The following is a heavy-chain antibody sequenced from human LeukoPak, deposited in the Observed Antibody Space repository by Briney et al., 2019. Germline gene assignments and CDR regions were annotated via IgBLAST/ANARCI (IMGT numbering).Heavy chain of an antibody. CDR2: IYPGDSDT. D-gene: IGHD3-3*01. CDR1: GYSFTNYW. Sequence: GESLKISCKGSGYSFTNYWIGWVRQMPGKGLEWMGIIYPGDSDTRYSPSFQGQVSISADKSISTAYLQWSSLKASDSAIYYCARRSQYYDFWSGSRFGGAFDIWGQGTMVTVSS. J-gene: IGHJ3*02. CDR3: ARRSQYYDFWSGSRFGGAFDI. V-gene: IGHV5-51*01.